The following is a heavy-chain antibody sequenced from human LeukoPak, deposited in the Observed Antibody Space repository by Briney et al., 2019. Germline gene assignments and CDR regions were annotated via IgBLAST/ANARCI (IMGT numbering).Heavy chain of an antibody. CDR3: ARAYYDSSGYYEAAHYFDY. J-gene: IGHJ4*02. V-gene: IGHV3-30-3*01. Sequence: GRSLRLSCAASGFTFSSYAMHWVRQAPGKGLEWVAVISCDGSNKYYADSVKGRFTISRDNSKNTLYLQMNSLRAEDTAVYYCARAYYDSSGYYEAAHYFDYWGQGTLVTVSS. CDR1: GFTFSSYA. D-gene: IGHD3-22*01. CDR2: ISCDGSNK.